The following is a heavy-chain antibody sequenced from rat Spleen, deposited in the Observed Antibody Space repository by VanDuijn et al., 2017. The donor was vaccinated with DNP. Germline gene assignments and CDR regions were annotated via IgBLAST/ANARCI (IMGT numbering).Heavy chain of an antibody. V-gene: IGHV5-20*01. J-gene: IGHJ4*01. D-gene: IGHD1-12*03. CDR1: GFTFSDYY. Sequence: EVQLVESGGGLVQPGRSLKLSCTASGFTFSDYYMAWVRQAPTKGLEWVASISYEGSSTYNGDSVKGRFTISRDNAKSSLFLQMNSLTSEDTATYYCTTWGWLLGMDAWGQGTSVTVSS. CDR2: ISYEGSST. CDR3: TTWGWLLGMDA.